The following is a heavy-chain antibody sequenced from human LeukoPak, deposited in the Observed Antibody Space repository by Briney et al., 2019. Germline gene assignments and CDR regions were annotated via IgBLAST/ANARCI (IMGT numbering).Heavy chain of an antibody. CDR3: ARVMYSSSSYGFDY. D-gene: IGHD6-13*01. Sequence: SETLSLTCAVSGGSISSSNWWSWVRPPPGKGLEWIGEIYHSGSTNHNPSLKSRVTISVDKSKNQFSLKLSSVTAADTAVYYCARVMYSSSSYGFDYWGQRSLVTVSS. CDR1: GGSISSSNW. J-gene: IGHJ4*01. V-gene: IGHV4-4*02. CDR2: IYHSGST.